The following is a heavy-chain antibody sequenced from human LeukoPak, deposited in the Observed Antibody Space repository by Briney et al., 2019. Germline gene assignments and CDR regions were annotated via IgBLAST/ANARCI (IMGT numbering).Heavy chain of an antibody. J-gene: IGHJ4*02. CDR2: IYTSGST. D-gene: IGHD4-17*01. CDR3: AREWETTVTIGDYFDY. V-gene: IGHV4-61*02. Sequence: SQTLSPTCTVSGGSISSGSYYWSWIRQPAGKGLEWIGRIYTSGSTNYNPSLKSRVTISVDTSKNQFSLKLSSVTAADTAVYYCAREWETTVTIGDYFDYWGQGTLVTVSS. CDR1: GGSISSGSYY.